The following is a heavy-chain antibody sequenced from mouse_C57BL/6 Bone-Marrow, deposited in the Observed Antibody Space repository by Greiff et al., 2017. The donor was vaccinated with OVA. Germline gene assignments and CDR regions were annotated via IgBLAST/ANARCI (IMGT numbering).Heavy chain of an antibody. Sequence: EVQLQQSGPVLVKPGASVKMSCKASGYTFTDYYMNWVKQSHGKSLEWIGVINPYNGGTSYNQKFKGKATLTVDKSSSTAYMELNSLTSEDSAVYYCASLCDYQSLYYAMDYWGQGTSVTVSS. D-gene: IGHD2-4*01. J-gene: IGHJ4*01. CDR1: GYTFTDYY. CDR3: ASLCDYQSLYYAMDY. V-gene: IGHV1-19*01. CDR2: INPYNGGT.